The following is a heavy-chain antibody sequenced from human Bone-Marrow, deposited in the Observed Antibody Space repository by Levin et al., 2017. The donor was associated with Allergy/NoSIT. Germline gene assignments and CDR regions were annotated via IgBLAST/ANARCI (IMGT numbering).Heavy chain of an antibody. CDR3: ARGVVPAAVKYDYFYGLDV. CDR1: GYTFTTYY. V-gene: IGHV1-46*01. CDR2: IDPSGGRT. Sequence: GASVKVSCKTSGYTFTTYYLHWVRQAPGQGLEWMGIIDPSGGRTTYAKKFQGRVAVTTDTSINTVYMELSNLTSDDTAVYYCARGVVPAAVKYDYFYGLDVWGQGTTVVVSS. D-gene: IGHD2-2*01. J-gene: IGHJ6*02.